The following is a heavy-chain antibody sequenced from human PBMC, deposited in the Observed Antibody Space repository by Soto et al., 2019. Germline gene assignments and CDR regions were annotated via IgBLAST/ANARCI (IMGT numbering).Heavy chain of an antibody. J-gene: IGHJ2*01. CDR2: IYYSGST. Sequence: SETLSLTCTVSGGSISSSSYYWGWIRQPPGKGLEWIGSIYYSGSTYYNPSLKSRVTISVDTSKNQFSLKLSSVTAADTTVYYCASPPGEITFGGVIAYWYFDLWGRGTLVTVSS. CDR3: ASPPGEITFGGVIAYWYFDL. V-gene: IGHV4-39*01. CDR1: GGSISSSSYY. D-gene: IGHD3-16*02.